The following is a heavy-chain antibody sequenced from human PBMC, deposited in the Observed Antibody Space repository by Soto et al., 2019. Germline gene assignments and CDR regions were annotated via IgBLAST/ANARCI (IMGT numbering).Heavy chain of an antibody. J-gene: IGHJ4*02. D-gene: IGHD5-12*01. CDR2: ISAYNGNT. V-gene: IGHV1-18*01. CDR1: GYTFTSYG. Sequence: QVQLVQSGAEVKKPGASVKVSCKASGYTFTSYGISWVRQAPGQGLEWMGWISAYNGNTNYAQKLQGRVTMTTDTXTXXAYMELRSLRSDDKAVYYCARVLMATITYPSNFDYWGQGTLVTVSS. CDR3: ARVLMATITYPSNFDY.